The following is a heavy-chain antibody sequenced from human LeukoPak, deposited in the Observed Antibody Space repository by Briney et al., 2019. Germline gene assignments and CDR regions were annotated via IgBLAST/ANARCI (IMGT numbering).Heavy chain of an antibody. CDR2: IYYSGST. Sequence: SETLSLTCTVSGGSISNSSYYWGWIRQPPGKGLEWIGSIYYSGSTYYNPSLKSRVTISVDTSKNQFSLKLSSVTAADTAVYYCARARIAADLFDYWGQGTLVTVSS. V-gene: IGHV4-39*01. CDR3: ARARIAADLFDY. CDR1: GGSISNSSYY. J-gene: IGHJ4*02. D-gene: IGHD6-25*01.